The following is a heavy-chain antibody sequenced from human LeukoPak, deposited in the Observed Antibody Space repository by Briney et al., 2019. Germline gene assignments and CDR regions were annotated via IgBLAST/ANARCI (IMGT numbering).Heavy chain of an antibody. Sequence: PSETLSLTCTVSGGSISSSSYYWGWIRQPPGKGLEWIGSIYYSGSTYYNPSLKSRVTMSLDKSKNQFSLKLSSVTAADTAVYYCARDPHCSSTNCPFDFWGQGTLVIVSS. CDR3: ARDPHCSSTNCPFDF. D-gene: IGHD2-2*01. J-gene: IGHJ4*02. CDR2: IYYSGST. V-gene: IGHV4-39*07. CDR1: GGSISSSSYY.